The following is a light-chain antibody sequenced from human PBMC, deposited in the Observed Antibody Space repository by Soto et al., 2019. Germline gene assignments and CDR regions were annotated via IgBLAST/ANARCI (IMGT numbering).Light chain of an antibody. V-gene: IGKV1-39*01. J-gene: IGKJ5*01. CDR1: QSISTY. Sequence: DLQMTQSPSSLSASVGDRVTITCRASQSISTYLNWYLQKPGKAPKLLICAASSLQSGVPSRFSGSGSGTDFTLTISSLQPEDFATYFCQQTHSMPVTFGQGTRLEIK. CDR3: QQTHSMPVT. CDR2: AAS.